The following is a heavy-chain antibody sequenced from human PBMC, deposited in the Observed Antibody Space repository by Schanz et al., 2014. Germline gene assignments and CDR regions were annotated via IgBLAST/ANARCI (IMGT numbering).Heavy chain of an antibody. D-gene: IGHD3-10*01. CDR3: VREESYYGAGSYRY. J-gene: IGHJ4*02. Sequence: VQLVESGGGLVQPGGSLRLSCAASGFTFSSYWMHWVRQAPGKGLVWVSRINSDGSTTIYADSVKGRFTISRDDAQNSVYLQMNSLRAEDTSVYHCVREESYYGAGSYRYWGPGTLVTVSS. V-gene: IGHV3-74*01. CDR1: GFTFSSYW. CDR2: INSDGSTT.